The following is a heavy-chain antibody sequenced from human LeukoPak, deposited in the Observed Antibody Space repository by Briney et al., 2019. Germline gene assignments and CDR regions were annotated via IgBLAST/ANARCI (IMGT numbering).Heavy chain of an antibody. D-gene: IGHD1-26*01. CDR2: MNPNSGNT. CDR1: GYTFTSYD. J-gene: IGHJ6*03. Sequence: ASVKVSCKASGYTFTSYDINWVRQATGQGLEWMGWMNPNSGNTGYAQKFQGRVTVTRNTSINTAYMELSSLRSEDTAVYYCARGFSGSYYGYYYYYMDVWGKGTTVTISS. V-gene: IGHV1-8*01. CDR3: ARGFSGSYYGYYYYYMDV.